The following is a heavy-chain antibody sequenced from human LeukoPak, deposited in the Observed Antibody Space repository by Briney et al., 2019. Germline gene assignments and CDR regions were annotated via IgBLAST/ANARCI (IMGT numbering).Heavy chain of an antibody. CDR3: ARDHPEGTGGFDY. V-gene: IGHV3-21*01. D-gene: IGHD2-8*02. CDR1: GFTFSSYS. CDR2: ISSSSSYI. J-gene: IGHJ4*02. Sequence: GGSLRLSCAASGFTFSSYSMNWDRQAPGKGLEWVSSISSSSSYIYYADSVKGRFTISRDNAKNSLYLQMNSLRAEDTAVYYCARDHPEGTGGFDYWGQGTLVTASS.